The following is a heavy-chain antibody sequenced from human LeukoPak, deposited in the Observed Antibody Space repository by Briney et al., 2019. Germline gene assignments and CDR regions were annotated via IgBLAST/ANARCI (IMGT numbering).Heavy chain of an antibody. CDR2: IQYDGSSK. J-gene: IGHJ4*02. Sequence: GGSLRLSCAASGLTFSRNGMHWVRQAPGKGLEWLAFIQYDGSSKYYADSVKGRFTISRDNSKNTLYLQMNSLRAEDTAMYYCAKDFGAYDLDYWGRGTLVTVSS. D-gene: IGHD5-12*01. CDR1: GLTFSRNG. CDR3: AKDFGAYDLDY. V-gene: IGHV3-30*02.